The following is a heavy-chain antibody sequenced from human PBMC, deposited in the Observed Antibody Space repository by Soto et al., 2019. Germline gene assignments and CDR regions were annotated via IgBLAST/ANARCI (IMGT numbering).Heavy chain of an antibody. Sequence: GGALRLSCTASGFSFSSSALSWVRQAPGQGLEWVASVSENGGSRGGTYYADSVKGRFTISRDNSKNTLYLQKDSLRGADTAVYYCASAKAVVIAALGIWGQGTMVTVSS. D-gene: IGHD2-21*01. CDR2: VSENGGSRGGT. J-gene: IGHJ3*02. V-gene: IGHV3-23*01. CDR3: ASAKAVVIAALGI. CDR1: GFSFSSSA.